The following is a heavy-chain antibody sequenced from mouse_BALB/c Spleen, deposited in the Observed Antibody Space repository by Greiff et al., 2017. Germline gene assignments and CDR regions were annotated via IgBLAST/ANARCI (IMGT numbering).Heavy chain of an antibody. J-gene: IGHJ1*01. CDR2: INPSNGRT. CDR1: GYTFTSYW. CDR3: AKPAYYGYDGGWYFEV. Sequence: QVQLQQPGAELVKPGASVKLSCKASGYTFTSYWMHWVKQRPGQGLEWIGVINPSNGRTNYNEKFKSKATLTVYKSSSTAYMQLSSLTSEDSAVYYSAKPAYYGYDGGWYFEVWGAGTTVTVSS. D-gene: IGHD2-14*01. V-gene: IGHV1S81*02.